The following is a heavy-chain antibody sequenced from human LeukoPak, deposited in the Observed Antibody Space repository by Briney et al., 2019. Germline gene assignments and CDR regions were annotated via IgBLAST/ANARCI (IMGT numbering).Heavy chain of an antibody. Sequence: ASVKVSRKASGYTFTSYAMNWVRQAPGQGLEWMGWINTNTGNPTYAQGFTGRFVFSLDTSVSTAYLQISSLKAEDTAVYYCAGAGGNYYDSSGPFDYWGQGTLVTVSS. D-gene: IGHD3-22*01. CDR3: AGAGGNYYDSSGPFDY. V-gene: IGHV7-4-1*02. CDR2: INTNTGNP. CDR1: GYTFTSYA. J-gene: IGHJ4*02.